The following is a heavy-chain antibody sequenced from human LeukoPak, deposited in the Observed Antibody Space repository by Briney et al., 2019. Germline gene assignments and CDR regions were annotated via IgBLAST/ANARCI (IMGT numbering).Heavy chain of an antibody. Sequence: GGSLRLSCAASGFTFSSYAMSWVRQALGKGLEWVSAISGSGGSTYYADSVKGRFTISRDNSKNTLYLQMNSLRAEDTAVYYCARGCSSTSCYTGSYGMDVWGKGTTVTVSS. D-gene: IGHD2-2*01. V-gene: IGHV3-23*01. J-gene: IGHJ6*04. CDR1: GFTFSSYA. CDR2: ISGSGGST. CDR3: ARGCSSTSCYTGSYGMDV.